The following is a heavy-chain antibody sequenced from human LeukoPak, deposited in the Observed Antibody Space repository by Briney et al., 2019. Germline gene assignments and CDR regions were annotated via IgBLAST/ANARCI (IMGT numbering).Heavy chain of an antibody. D-gene: IGHD1-14*01. CDR2: IRFHGNSQ. J-gene: IGHJ4*02. CDR1: GFTFRNHD. V-gene: IGHV3-30*02. Sequence: GGSLRLSCAASGFTFRNHDIHWFRQAPAKGLLWGASIRFHGNSQYYADYVKGRFTISIDNSENTLSLQMNSLRAEDTALYFCAKDLLRNPDFDYWGQGTLVSVSS. CDR3: AKDLLRNPDFDY.